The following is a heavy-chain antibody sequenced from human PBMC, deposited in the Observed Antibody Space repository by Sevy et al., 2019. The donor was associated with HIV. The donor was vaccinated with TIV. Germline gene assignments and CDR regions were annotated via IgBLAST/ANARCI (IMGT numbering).Heavy chain of an antibody. Sequence: GGYLRLSCAASGFTFDDYAMHWVRQAPGKGLEWVSGISWNSGSIGYADSVKGRFTISRDNAKNSLYLQMNSLRAEDTALYYCAKDHHSSGWYYFDYWGQGTLVTVSS. J-gene: IGHJ4*02. CDR1: GFTFDDYA. CDR3: AKDHHSSGWYYFDY. D-gene: IGHD6-19*01. V-gene: IGHV3-9*01. CDR2: ISWNSGSI.